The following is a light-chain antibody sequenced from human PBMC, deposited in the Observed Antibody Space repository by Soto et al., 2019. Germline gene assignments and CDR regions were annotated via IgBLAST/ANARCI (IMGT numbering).Light chain of an antibody. CDR2: AAS. Sequence: IQMTQSPSSMSASVGDRVTLTCRASQGIRNDLDWFQQKPGKAPKLLIYAASNLQSGVPARFSGSGSGTDFTLTISSLEPEEFAVYYCKKRSNWPITFGQGTRLEI. CDR1: QGIRND. V-gene: IGKV1-6*01. CDR3: KKRSNWPIT. J-gene: IGKJ5*01.